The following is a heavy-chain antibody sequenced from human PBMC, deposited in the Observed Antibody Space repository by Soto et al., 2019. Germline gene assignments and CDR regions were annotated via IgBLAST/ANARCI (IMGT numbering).Heavy chain of an antibody. CDR3: ARVLFFLVRGDLCDF. D-gene: IGHD3-10*01. Sequence: QVQLVQSGAEVKKPWASVKVSCKVSGYTFTDHYLHWVRQAPGHGLEWMGWINAGDGDTNYAHEFQGKISMTRDTSIKTAYLELSRLTSVDTAVYYCARVLFFLVRGDLCDFWGQGTLVSVSS. CDR2: INAGDGDT. CDR1: GYTFTDHY. V-gene: IGHV1-2*02. J-gene: IGHJ4*02.